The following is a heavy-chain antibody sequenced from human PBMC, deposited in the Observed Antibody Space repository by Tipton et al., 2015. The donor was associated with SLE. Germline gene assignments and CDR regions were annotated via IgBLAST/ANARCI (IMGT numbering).Heavy chain of an antibody. CDR2: IYSSGST. CDR1: GGSISSSKYY. Sequence: TLSLTCTVSGGSISSSKYYWGWIRQPPGKGLEWIGSIYSSGSTYYNPSLKSRVSISVDTSKNQFFLNLRSVTAADTAVYFCARGGASVLIRNCYFDYWGQGFLVTVSS. V-gene: IGHV4-39*07. J-gene: IGHJ4*02. CDR3: ARGGASVLIRNCYFDY. D-gene: IGHD2-8*01.